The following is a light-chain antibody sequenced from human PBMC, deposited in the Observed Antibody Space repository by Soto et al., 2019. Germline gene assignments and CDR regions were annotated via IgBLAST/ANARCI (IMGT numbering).Light chain of an antibody. CDR1: IGDIGSYNR. CDR3: SSYTNINTRACV. Sequence: QSVLTQSASLSGSPGQSITISCTGTIGDIGSYNRVSWYQQHPGKAPKLIIYEVTDRPSGVSNRFSGSKSGNTASLTISGLQAEDEAEYYCSSYTNINTRACVFGTGTKVTVL. CDR2: EVT. J-gene: IGLJ1*01. V-gene: IGLV2-14*01.